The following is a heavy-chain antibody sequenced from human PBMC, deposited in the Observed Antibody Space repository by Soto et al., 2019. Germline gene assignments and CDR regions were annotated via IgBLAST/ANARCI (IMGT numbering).Heavy chain of an antibody. Sequence: GSLRLCCAAAGFTLSIYGMPWVRQAPGKGLEWVAVISYDGSNKYYADSVKGRFTISRDNYKNTLYLQMKSLRVEDKAVYYCAKDSKAVAMINYFDYWGQGTLVTVSS. CDR3: AKDSKAVAMINYFDY. CDR2: ISYDGSNK. CDR1: GFTLSIYG. D-gene: IGHD3-22*01. J-gene: IGHJ4*02. V-gene: IGHV3-30*18.